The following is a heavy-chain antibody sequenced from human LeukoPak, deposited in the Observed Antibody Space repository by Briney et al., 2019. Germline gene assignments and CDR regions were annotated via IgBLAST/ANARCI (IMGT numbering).Heavy chain of an antibody. CDR1: GGSISSSNW. CDR3: ARGSRRRYDSSGYYRAFDI. D-gene: IGHD3-22*01. CDR2: INHSGST. J-gene: IGHJ3*02. V-gene: IGHV4-4*02. Sequence: SGTLSLTCAVSGGSISSSNWWSWVRQPPGKGLEWIGEINHSGSTNYNPSLKSRVTISVDTSKNQFSLKLSSVTAADTAVYYCARGSRRRYDSSGYYRAFDIWGQGTMVTVSS.